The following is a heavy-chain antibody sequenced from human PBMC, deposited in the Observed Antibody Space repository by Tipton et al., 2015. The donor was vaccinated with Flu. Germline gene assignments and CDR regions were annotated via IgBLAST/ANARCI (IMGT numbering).Heavy chain of an antibody. CDR1: GGSISSYY. J-gene: IGHJ5*02. CDR2: TYYSGST. Sequence: LRLSCTVSGGSISSYYWSWIRQPPGKGLEWIGYTYYSGSTNYNPSLKSRVTISVDTSKNQFSLKLSSVTAADTAVYYCARVVVAATTWFDPWGQGTLVTVSS. CDR3: ARVVVAATTWFDP. V-gene: IGHV4-59*01. D-gene: IGHD2-15*01.